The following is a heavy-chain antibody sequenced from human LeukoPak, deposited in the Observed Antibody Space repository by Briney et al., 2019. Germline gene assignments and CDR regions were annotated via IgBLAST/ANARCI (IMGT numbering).Heavy chain of an antibody. D-gene: IGHD2-2*01. CDR2: INPSGGST. CDR3: ARDGTYIVIIPAATWFDP. CDR1: GYTFTSYY. Sequence: GASVKVSCKASGYTFTSYYMHWVRQAPGQGLEWMGIINPSGGSTSYAQKFQGRVTMTTDTSTSTAYMELRSLRSDDTAVYYCARDGTYIVIIPAATWFDPWGQGTLVTVSS. J-gene: IGHJ5*02. V-gene: IGHV1-46*01.